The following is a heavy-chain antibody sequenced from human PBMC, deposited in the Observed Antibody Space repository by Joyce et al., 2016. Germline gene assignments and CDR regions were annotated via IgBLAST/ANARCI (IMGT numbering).Heavy chain of an antibody. CDR3: AKVAEGSAVYFYYMDV. CDR1: GFTFSSYA. Sequence: EVQLLESGGGLVQPAGSLRLSCAASGFTFSSYAMSWVRQARGKGLGGVSVISGSGGSIYDADSVKGRFTFSRDNSKNTLYLQMNSLRAEDTAVYYCAKVAEGSAVYFYYMDVWGKGTTVTVSS. D-gene: IGHD6-6*01. J-gene: IGHJ6*03. V-gene: IGHV3-23*01. CDR2: ISGSGGSI.